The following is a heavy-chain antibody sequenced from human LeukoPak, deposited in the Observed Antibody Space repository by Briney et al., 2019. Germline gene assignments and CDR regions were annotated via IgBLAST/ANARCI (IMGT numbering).Heavy chain of an antibody. CDR2: IYYSGCT. Sequence: SETLSLTCTVSGGSISSYYWSWLRQPPGKGLEWIGYIYYSGCTNYNPSLKSRVTISVDTSKNQFSLKLSSVTAADTAVYYCASGRGVLRYFDWLLQPSTDAFDIWGQGTMVTVSS. CDR3: ASGRGVLRYFDWLLQPSTDAFDI. D-gene: IGHD3-9*01. CDR1: GGSISSYY. V-gene: IGHV4-59*01. J-gene: IGHJ3*02.